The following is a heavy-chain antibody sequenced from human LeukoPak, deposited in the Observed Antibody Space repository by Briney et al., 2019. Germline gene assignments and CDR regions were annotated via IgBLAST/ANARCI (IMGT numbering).Heavy chain of an antibody. CDR3: FFKQKTAYEMDV. Sequence: AGGSMKLSCAAPGFSFRHYHMSWIRQATGNGLEGVSSISRSSRDTKYAESVRGRFTLSRDNAKKAVDLQMNSLRAEDTAVYFFFFKQKTAYEMDVWGQGTTVTVSS. V-gene: IGHV3-11*03. CDR1: GFSFRHYH. CDR2: ISRSSRDT. J-gene: IGHJ6*02. D-gene: IGHD2-21*01.